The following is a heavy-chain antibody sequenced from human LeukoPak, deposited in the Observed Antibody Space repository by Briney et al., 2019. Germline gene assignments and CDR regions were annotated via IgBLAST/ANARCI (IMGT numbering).Heavy chain of an antibody. Sequence: GGSLRLSCAASGFTFGSYAMHWIRQAPGKALEWVSYISSSGSTIYYADSVKGRFTISRDNAKNSLYLQMNSLRAEDTAVYYCARVSQLTRSYYMDVWGKGTTVTVSS. J-gene: IGHJ6*03. CDR2: ISSSGSTI. CDR1: GFTFGSYA. D-gene: IGHD2-2*01. CDR3: ARVSQLTRSYYMDV. V-gene: IGHV3-48*04.